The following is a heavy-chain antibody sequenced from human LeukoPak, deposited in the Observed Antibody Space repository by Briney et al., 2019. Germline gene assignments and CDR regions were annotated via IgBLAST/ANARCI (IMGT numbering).Heavy chain of an antibody. CDR2: ISSSSSYI. D-gene: IGHD3-3*01. CDR3: ASYGYYVGAFDY. Sequence: GRSLRLSCAASGFTFSSYSMNWVRQAPGKGLEGVSSISSSSSYIYYADSVKGRFTISRDNSKNTLYLQMNSLRAEDTAVYYCASYGYYVGAFDYWGQGTLVTVSS. V-gene: IGHV3-21*01. J-gene: IGHJ4*02. CDR1: GFTFSSYS.